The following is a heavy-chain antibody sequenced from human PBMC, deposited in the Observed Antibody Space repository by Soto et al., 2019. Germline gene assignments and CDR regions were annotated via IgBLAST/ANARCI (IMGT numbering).Heavy chain of an antibody. CDR3: AREWRGVTETSPIYNWFDP. CDR2: IITIFGTA. Sequence: QVQLVQSGAEVKKPGSSVKVSCKASGGTFSSYAISWVRHAPGQGLEWMGGIITIFGTANYAQKFQGRVTITADESTSTAYMELSSMRSEDTGVYYCAREWRGVTETSPIYNWFDPWGQGTLVNVSS. D-gene: IGHD1-20*01. V-gene: IGHV1-69*01. J-gene: IGHJ5*02. CDR1: GGTFSSYA.